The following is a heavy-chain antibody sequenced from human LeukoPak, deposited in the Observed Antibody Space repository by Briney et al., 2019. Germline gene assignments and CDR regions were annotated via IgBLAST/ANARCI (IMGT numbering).Heavy chain of an antibody. CDR2: LYPKSGVT. CDR3: ARDLVLHDTSFVFDM. D-gene: IGHD2-8*01. CDR1: RDTFTDHY. J-gene: IGHJ3*02. Sequence: ASVKVSCRASRDTFTDHYVHWVRQAPGQGPEWMGWLYPKSGVTISAQNLQGRVTMTSDTSLGTAYMELRRRRSDDTAVYYCARDLVLHDTSFVFDMWGQGTMVTVSS. V-gene: IGHV1-2*02.